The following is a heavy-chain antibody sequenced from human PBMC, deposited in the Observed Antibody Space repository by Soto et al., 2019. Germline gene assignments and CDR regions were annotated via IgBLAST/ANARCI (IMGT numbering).Heavy chain of an antibody. D-gene: IGHD2-15*01. V-gene: IGHV3-30*18. CDR2: ISYDGSNK. J-gene: IGHJ4*02. CDR3: AKGVDGGNPH. CDR1: GFTFSSYG. Sequence: QVQLVESGGGVVQPGRSLRLSCAASGFTFSSYGMHWVRQAPGKGLEWVAVISYDGSNKYYADSVKGRFTISRDNSKNTLYLQMNSLRAEDTAVYYCAKGVDGGNPHWGQGTLVTVSS.